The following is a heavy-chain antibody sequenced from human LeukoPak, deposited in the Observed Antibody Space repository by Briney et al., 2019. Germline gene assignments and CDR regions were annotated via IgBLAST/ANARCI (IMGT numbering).Heavy chain of an antibody. J-gene: IGHJ4*02. Sequence: PGGSLRLSCAASGFTFSSYAMSWVRQAPGKGLAWVSTISGGSGSTYCADSVKGRFTISRDNSKNTLYLQMNSQRDEDTAVYYCAKHRFESGGYHSTDWGQGTLVTVSS. CDR2: ISGGSGST. V-gene: IGHV3-23*01. CDR1: GFTFSSYA. D-gene: IGHD3-22*01. CDR3: AKHRFESGGYHSTD.